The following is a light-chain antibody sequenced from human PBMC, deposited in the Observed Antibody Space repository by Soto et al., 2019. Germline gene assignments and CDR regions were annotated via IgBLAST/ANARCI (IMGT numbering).Light chain of an antibody. CDR2: EDN. Sequence: QSVLTQPPSVSAAPGQKVTIYCPGSSSNIGSNFVSWYQQLPGTAPKLLIYEDNKRPSGIPDRFSGSKSGTSATLGITGLQTGDEADYYCGTWDSSLSAVFGGGTKVTVL. CDR1: SSNIGSNF. V-gene: IGLV1-51*01. J-gene: IGLJ2*01. CDR3: GTWDSSLSAV.